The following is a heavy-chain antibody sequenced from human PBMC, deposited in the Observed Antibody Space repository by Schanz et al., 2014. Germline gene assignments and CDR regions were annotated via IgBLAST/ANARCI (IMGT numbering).Heavy chain of an antibody. V-gene: IGHV4-4*02. D-gene: IGHD2-21*01. CDR3: TRSTLWSYDV. J-gene: IGHJ3*01. Sequence: QVQLQESGPGLVKPSGTLSLTCVVSGGSISSGVWWTWARQSPGKGLEWIGEIFHSGTTNYNPPLEGRVTISVDKSKNHFSLLLSSMTAADTAVYYCTRSTLWSYDVWGRGTMVIVSS. CDR1: GGSISSGVW. CDR2: IFHSGTT.